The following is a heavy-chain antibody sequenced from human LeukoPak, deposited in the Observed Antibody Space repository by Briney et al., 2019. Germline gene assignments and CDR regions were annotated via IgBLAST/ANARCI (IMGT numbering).Heavy chain of an antibody. CDR1: GFTFSSYA. D-gene: IGHD2-2*01. V-gene: IGHV3-11*04. Sequence: GGSLRLSCAASGFTFSSYAMSWIRQAPGKGLEWVSYISSSGSTIYYADSVKGRFTISRDNAKNSLYLQMNSLRAEDTAVYYCASDIVVVPAATTPSAYWGQGTLVTVSS. CDR3: ASDIVVVPAATTPSAY. CDR2: ISSSGSTI. J-gene: IGHJ4*02.